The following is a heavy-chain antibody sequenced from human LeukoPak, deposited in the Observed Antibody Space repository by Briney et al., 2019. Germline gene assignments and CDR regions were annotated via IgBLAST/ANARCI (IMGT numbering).Heavy chain of an antibody. D-gene: IGHD6-13*01. CDR2: INPSGGST. Sequence: ASVKVSCKASGYTFTSYYMHWVRQAPGQGLEWMGIINPSGGSTSYAQKFQGRVTMTRDMSTSTVYMELSSLRSEDTAVYYCARDHFIAAAGGGAFDIWGQGQWSPSLQ. CDR3: ARDHFIAAAGGGAFDI. V-gene: IGHV1-46*01. J-gene: IGHJ3*02. CDR1: GYTFTSYY.